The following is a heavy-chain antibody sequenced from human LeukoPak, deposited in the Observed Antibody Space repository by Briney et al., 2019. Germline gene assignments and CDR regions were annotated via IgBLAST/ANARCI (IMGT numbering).Heavy chain of an antibody. Sequence: SETLSLTCTVSGGSISSYYWSWIRQPPGKGLEWIGYIYYSGSTNYNPSLKSRVTISVDTSKNQFPLKLSSVTAADTAVYYCASQTPRSQLDYWGQGTLVTVSS. D-gene: IGHD4-23*01. CDR1: GGSISSYY. CDR3: ASQTPRSQLDY. J-gene: IGHJ4*02. CDR2: IYYSGST. V-gene: IGHV4-59*08.